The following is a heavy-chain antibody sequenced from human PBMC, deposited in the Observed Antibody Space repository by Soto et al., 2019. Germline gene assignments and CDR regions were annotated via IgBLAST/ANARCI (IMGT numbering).Heavy chain of an antibody. CDR3: SLGVYQGYFPNSECYTRRY. D-gene: IGHD2-8*01. V-gene: IGHV3-23*01. Sequence: EVQLLESGGGLVQPGGSQRLSCAASGFTFSSSSMSWVRQAPGKGLEWVSGIIGSGGSTHYADSVTVGFTISRDNTKNSLYLQKNKMRAENTAVYYWSLGVYQGYFPNSECYTRRYWGQGTLVTVSS. J-gene: IGHJ4*02. CDR2: IIGSGGST. CDR1: GFTFSSSS.